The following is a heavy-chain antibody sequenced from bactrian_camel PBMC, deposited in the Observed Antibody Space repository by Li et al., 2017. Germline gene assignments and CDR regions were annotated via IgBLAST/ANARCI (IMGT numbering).Heavy chain of an antibody. V-gene: IGHV3S53*01. CDR2: IEGDGYT. D-gene: IGHD1*01. Sequence: HVQLVESGGGSVQAGGSLRLSCSASGYEYSIQCMAWYRQAPGKEREGVAVIEGDGYTRYADSVKGRFTISKDNAMYTLYLQMNSLKPEDTAMYYCAAETEAWRCTVVPDHFTYWGQGTQVTVS. CDR3: AAETEAWRCTVVPDHFTY. CDR1: GYEYSIQC. J-gene: IGHJ4*01.